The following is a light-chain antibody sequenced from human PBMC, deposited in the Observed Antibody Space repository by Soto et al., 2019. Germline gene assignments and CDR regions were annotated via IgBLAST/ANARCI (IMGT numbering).Light chain of an antibody. CDR1: QSVSRY. J-gene: IGKJ4*01. CDR2: DTS. CDR3: QQRFSWPPT. Sequence: EIGLTQSPPTLSLSPGERATLSCRASQSVSRYLAWYQQKPGQAPRLVIHDTSTRATGVPDTFSSSGSGTEFTLTISSLEPEDFAMYYCQQRFSWPPTFGGGTHVEIK. V-gene: IGKV3-11*01.